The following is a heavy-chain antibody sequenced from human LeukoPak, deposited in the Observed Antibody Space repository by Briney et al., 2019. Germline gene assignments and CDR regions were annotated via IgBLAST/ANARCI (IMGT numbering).Heavy chain of an antibody. CDR2: INNGGST. CDR1: GFTVSTNY. D-gene: IGHD6-13*01. J-gene: IGHJ4*02. V-gene: IGHV3-66*01. CDR3: ARDRRSSSSYRCFDY. Sequence: GVSLRLSCAASGFTVSTNYMSWVRQAPGKGLEWVSVINNGGSTYYADSVKGRFTISRDNSKNTLYLQMNSLRAEDTAVYYCARDRRSSSSYRCFDYWGQGTLVTVSS.